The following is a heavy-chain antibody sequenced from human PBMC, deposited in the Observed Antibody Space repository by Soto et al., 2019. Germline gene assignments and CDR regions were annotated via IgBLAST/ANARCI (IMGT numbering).Heavy chain of an antibody. CDR2: INHSGST. D-gene: IGHD3-10*01. CDR3: ARAHMVRGVIITNYFDY. CDR1: GGSFIGYY. V-gene: IGHV4-34*01. Sequence: SETLSLTCAVYGGSFIGYYWSWSRQPPGKGLEWIGEINHSGSTNYNPSLKSRVTISVDTSKNQFSLKLSSVTAADTAVYYCARAHMVRGVIITNYFDYWGQGTLVTVSS. J-gene: IGHJ4*02.